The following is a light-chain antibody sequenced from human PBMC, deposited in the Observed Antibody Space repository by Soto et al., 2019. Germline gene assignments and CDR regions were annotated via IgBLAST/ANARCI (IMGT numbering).Light chain of an antibody. J-gene: IGLJ1*01. V-gene: IGLV2-14*01. CDR3: SSYTTSSTYV. CDR2: DVS. Sequence: QSALTQPASVSGSPGQSITISCTGTSSDVGSYNYVSWYQQHPGKAPKVMIYDVSNRPSGVSYRFSGSKSGNTASLTFFGLQAEDEADYYCSSYTTSSTYVFGTGTKVTVL. CDR1: SSDVGSYNY.